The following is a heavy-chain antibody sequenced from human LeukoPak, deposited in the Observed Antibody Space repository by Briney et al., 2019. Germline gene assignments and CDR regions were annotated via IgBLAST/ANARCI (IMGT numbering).Heavy chain of an antibody. D-gene: IGHD3-10*01. Sequence: SETLSLTCTVSGGSISSYYWSWIRQPPGKGLEWIGYIYYSGSTNYNPSLKSRVTISVDTSKNQFSLKLSSVTAADTAVYYCARSPRITMVRGAYYYMDVWGKGTTVTISS. CDR1: GGSISSYY. CDR2: IYYSGST. CDR3: ARSPRITMVRGAYYYMDV. V-gene: IGHV4-59*12. J-gene: IGHJ6*03.